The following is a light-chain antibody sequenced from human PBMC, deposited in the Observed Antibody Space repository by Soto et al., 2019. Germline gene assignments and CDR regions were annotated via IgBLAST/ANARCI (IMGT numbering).Light chain of an antibody. V-gene: IGLV6-57*04. CDR3: QSYDSSNWV. Sequence: NFMLTQPHSVSESPGKTVTISCTSSSGSIASNYVQWYQLRPGSAPTTVIYEDDRRPSGVPDRFSGSIDSSSNSASLTISGLNTEDEAGYYCQSYDSSNWVFGGGTKLTVL. CDR2: EDD. J-gene: IGLJ3*02. CDR1: SGSIASNY.